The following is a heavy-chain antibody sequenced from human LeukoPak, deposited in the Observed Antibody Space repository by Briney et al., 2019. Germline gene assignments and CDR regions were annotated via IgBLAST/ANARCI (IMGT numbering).Heavy chain of an antibody. V-gene: IGHV3-15*01. CDR1: GFTFSNAW. CDR3: ARFDYTGSAYYLGG. Sequence: GGSLRLSCAASGFTFSNAWMSWVRQAPGKGLEWVGRIKSKTDGGTLDYAAPVKGRFTISRDDLKNTLYLQMNSLKTEDTAVYYCARFDYTGSAYYLGGWGQGTLVTVSS. J-gene: IGHJ4*02. CDR2: IKSKTDGGTL. D-gene: IGHD3-22*01.